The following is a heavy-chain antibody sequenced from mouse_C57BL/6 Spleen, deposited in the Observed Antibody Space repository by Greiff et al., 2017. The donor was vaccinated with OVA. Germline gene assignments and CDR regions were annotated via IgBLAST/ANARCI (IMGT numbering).Heavy chain of an antibody. CDR1: GYTFTDYY. CDR3: TRSIRRYFDV. CDR2: INPNNGGT. J-gene: IGHJ1*03. V-gene: IGHV1-26*01. Sequence: EVQLQQSGPELVKPGASVKISCKASGYTFTDYYMNWVKQSHGKSLEWIGDINPNNGGTSYNQKFKGKATLTVDKSSSTAYMELRSLTSEDSAVYCCTRSIRRYFDVWGTGTTVTVSS. D-gene: IGHD2-12*01.